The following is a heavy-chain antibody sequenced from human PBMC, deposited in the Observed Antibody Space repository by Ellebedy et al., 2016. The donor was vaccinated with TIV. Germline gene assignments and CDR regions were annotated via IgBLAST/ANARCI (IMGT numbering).Heavy chain of an antibody. CDR3: AGDIVLMVYAKAAFDI. Sequence: AASVKVSCKASGYTFTGYYMHWVRQAPGQGLEWMGRIIPILGIANYAQKFQGRVTITADKSTSTAYMELSSLRSEDTAVYYCAGDIVLMVYAKAAFDIWGQGTMVTVSS. J-gene: IGHJ3*02. CDR1: GYTFTGYY. CDR2: IIPILGIA. D-gene: IGHD2-8*01. V-gene: IGHV1-69*04.